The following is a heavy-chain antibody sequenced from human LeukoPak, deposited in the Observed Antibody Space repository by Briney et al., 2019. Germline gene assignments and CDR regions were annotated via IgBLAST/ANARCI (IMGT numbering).Heavy chain of an antibody. V-gene: IGHV4-30-2*01. D-gene: IGHD3-10*01. J-gene: IGHJ4*02. CDR1: GDSISSGDYP. CDR3: ARGFYGSGSQFDY. Sequence: SETLSLTCAVFGDSISSGDYPWSWIRQPPGKGLEWIGYIFHTGHTSYNPSLKSRVTISVDMSKNQLSLKLSSVTAADTAVYYCARGFYGSGSQFDYWGQGTLVTVSS. CDR2: IFHTGHT.